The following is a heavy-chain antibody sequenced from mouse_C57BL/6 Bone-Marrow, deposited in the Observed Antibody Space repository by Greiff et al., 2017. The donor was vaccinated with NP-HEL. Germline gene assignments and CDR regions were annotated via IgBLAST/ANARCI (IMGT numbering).Heavy chain of an antibody. Sequence: EVQLVESGPGLVKPSQSLSLTCSVTGYSITSGYYWNWIRQFPGNKLEWMGYISYDGSNNYNPSLKNRISITRDTSKNQFFLKLNSVTTEDTATYYCAREGGYYSYYFDYWGQGTTLTVSS. CDR2: ISYDGSN. J-gene: IGHJ2*01. CDR3: AREGGYYSYYFDY. D-gene: IGHD2-3*01. V-gene: IGHV3-6*01. CDR1: GYSITSGYY.